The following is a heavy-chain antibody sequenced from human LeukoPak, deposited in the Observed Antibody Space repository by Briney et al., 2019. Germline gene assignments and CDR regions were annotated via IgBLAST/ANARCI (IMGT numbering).Heavy chain of an antibody. CDR2: ISGSGGST. CDR1: GFTFSSYA. V-gene: IGHV3-23*01. CDR3: AKGGEGYYYDSSGYHDY. J-gene: IGHJ4*02. Sequence: GGSLRLSCAASGFTFSSYAMSWVRQAPGKGLEWVSAISGSGGSTYYADSVKGRFTISRDNSKNTLYLQMNSLRAEDTAVYYCAKGGEGYYYDSSGYHDYWGQGTLVTVSS. D-gene: IGHD3-22*01.